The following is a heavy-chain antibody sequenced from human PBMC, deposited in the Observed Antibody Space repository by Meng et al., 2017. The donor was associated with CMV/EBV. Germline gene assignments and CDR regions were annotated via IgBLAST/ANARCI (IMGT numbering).Heavy chain of an antibody. V-gene: IGHV1-46*01. Sequence: ASVKVSCKASGYTFTSYYMHWVRQAPGQGLEWMGIINPSGGSTSYAQKFQGRVTMTRDTSTSTVYMELSSLRSEDTAVYYCARAFPRSSGSYYLSPFFDYWGQGTLVTSPQ. J-gene: IGHJ4*02. CDR3: ARAFPRSSGSYYLSPFFDY. CDR1: GYTFTSYY. CDR2: INPSGGST. D-gene: IGHD1-26*01.